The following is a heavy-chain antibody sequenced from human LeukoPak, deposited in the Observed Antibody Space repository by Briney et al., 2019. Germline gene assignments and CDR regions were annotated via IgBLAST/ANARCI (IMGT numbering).Heavy chain of an antibody. D-gene: IGHD6-13*01. CDR1: GGTFSSYA. V-gene: IGHV1-69*05. CDR2: IIPIFGTA. J-gene: IGHJ4*02. CDR3: ARDHGLYSSSWYDQHDYYFDY. Sequence: SVKVSCKASGGTFSSYAISWVRQAPGQGLEWMGRIIPIFGTANYAQKFQGRVTITTDESTSTAYMELSSLRSEDTAVYYCARDHGLYSSSWYDQHDYYFDYWGQGTLVTVSS.